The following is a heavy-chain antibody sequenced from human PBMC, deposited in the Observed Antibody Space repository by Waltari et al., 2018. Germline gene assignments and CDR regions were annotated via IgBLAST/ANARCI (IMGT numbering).Heavy chain of an antibody. Sequence: EAHLVESGGGLVQPGGSLSLSCAASGFTVRGNYLSWVRHAPGKGLEWVSILSGGGTTYYADSVKGRFTISRHSSNNTLYLQMNNLRTEDTAVYYCARDFVTTTAMDVWGQGTTVTVSS. CDR1: GFTVRGNY. J-gene: IGHJ6*02. D-gene: IGHD4-17*01. CDR3: ARDFVTTTAMDV. CDR2: LSGGGTT. V-gene: IGHV3-53*04.